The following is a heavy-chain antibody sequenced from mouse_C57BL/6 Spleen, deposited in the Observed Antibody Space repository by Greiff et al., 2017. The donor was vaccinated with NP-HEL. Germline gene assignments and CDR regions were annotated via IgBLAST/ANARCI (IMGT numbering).Heavy chain of an antibody. CDR1: GYSFTGYY. J-gene: IGHJ4*01. V-gene: IGHV1-42*01. Sequence: EVQLQESGPELVKPGASVKISCKASGYSFTGYYMNWVKQSPEKSLEWIGEINPSTGGTTYNQKFKAKATLTVDKSSSTAYMQLKSLTSEDSAVYYCARLGDNYAMDYWGQGTSVTVSS. CDR2: INPSTGGT. CDR3: ARLGDNYAMDY.